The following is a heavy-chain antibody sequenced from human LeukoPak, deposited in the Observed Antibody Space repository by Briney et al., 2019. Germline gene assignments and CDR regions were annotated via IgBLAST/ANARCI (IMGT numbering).Heavy chain of an antibody. Sequence: SETLSLTCTVSGGSITSSNYYWGWIRQLPGKGLEWIGSFYYSGSTNYNPSLKSRVTISVDTSKNQFSLKLSSVTAADTAVYYCVYYYGSGSVEYWGQGTLVTVSS. J-gene: IGHJ4*02. V-gene: IGHV4-39*01. CDR1: GGSITSSNYY. CDR2: FYYSGST. CDR3: VYYYGSGSVEY. D-gene: IGHD3-10*01.